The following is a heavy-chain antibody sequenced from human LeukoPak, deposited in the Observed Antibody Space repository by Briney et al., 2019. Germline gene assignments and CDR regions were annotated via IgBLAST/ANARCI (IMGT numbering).Heavy chain of an antibody. D-gene: IGHD3-10*01. Sequence: PSETLSLTCTVSGGSISSGGYYWSWIRQPAGKGLEWIGRIYTSGSTNYNPSLKSRVTISVDTSKNQFSLKLSSVTAADTAVYYCARESMVRGGKQNWFDPWGQGTLVTVSS. CDR2: IYTSGST. V-gene: IGHV4-61*02. CDR3: ARESMVRGGKQNWFDP. J-gene: IGHJ5*02. CDR1: GGSISSGGYY.